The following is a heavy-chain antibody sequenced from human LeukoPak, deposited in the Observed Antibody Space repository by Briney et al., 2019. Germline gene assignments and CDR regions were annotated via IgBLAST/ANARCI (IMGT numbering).Heavy chain of an antibody. Sequence: GGSLRLSCAASGFTFTTFGMHWVRQAPGKGLEWVAVISYDGSKKSYADSVKGRFTISRDNSKNTLYLQMYSLRAEDTAVYYCATLYGRSGYAYFDYWGQGTLVTVSS. D-gene: IGHD3-22*01. CDR2: ISYDGSKK. V-gene: IGHV3-30*03. J-gene: IGHJ4*02. CDR1: GFTFTTFG. CDR3: ATLYGRSGYAYFDY.